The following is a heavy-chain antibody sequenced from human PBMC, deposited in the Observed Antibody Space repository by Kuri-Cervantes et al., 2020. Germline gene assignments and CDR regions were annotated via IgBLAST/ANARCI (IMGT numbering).Heavy chain of an antibody. CDR2: IRYDGGDK. Sequence: GESLKISCAASGFHFIKYTMNWVRQAPGKGLEWVAFIRYDGGDKYYADSVKGRFTISRDNSKNTLYLQMDSLRAEDTAVYYCAKDSLPAARPYYFDYWGQGTLVTVSS. V-gene: IGHV3-30*02. J-gene: IGHJ4*02. D-gene: IGHD2-2*01. CDR1: GFHFIKYT. CDR3: AKDSLPAARPYYFDY.